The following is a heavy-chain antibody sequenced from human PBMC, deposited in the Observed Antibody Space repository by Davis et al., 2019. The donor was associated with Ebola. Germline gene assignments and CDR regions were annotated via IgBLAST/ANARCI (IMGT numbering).Heavy chain of an antibody. Sequence: MPSETLSLTCTVSGGSISSSSYYWGWIRQPPGKGLEWIGSIYYSGSTYYNPSLKNRVTISVDTSKNQFSLKLSSVTAADTAVYYCARLNEDYYGSGSPSYFDYWGQGTLITVSS. D-gene: IGHD3-10*01. J-gene: IGHJ4*02. CDR2: IYYSGST. V-gene: IGHV4-39*01. CDR3: ARLNEDYYGSGSPSYFDY. CDR1: GGSISSSSYY.